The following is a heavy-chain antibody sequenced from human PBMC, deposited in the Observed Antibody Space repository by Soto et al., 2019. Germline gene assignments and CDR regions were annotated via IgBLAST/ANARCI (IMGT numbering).Heavy chain of an antibody. V-gene: IGHV3-23*01. CDR1: GFIASNYA. CDR3: EKAVGDY. Sequence: GSLSLACAASGFIASNYAMSWVRQAPGKGLEWVSGFSGSGGATFYADSVKGRFTISRDSSKNTIYLQMDRLRADDTAVYYCEKAVGDYWGRGTLVT. J-gene: IGHJ4*02. D-gene: IGHD1-26*01. CDR2: FSGSGGAT.